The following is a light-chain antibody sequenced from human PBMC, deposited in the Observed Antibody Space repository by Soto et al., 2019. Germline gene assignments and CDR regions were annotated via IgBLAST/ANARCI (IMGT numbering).Light chain of an antibody. V-gene: IGLV1-51*01. J-gene: IGLJ1*01. CDR3: GSWDSSLSAYV. CDR2: DDN. Sequence: QSVMTQPPSVSAAPGQTVTISCSGSSSNIGCNSVSWYQQHQGSAPKLLIYDDNKRPSGIPDRFSGSNTGTSATLGITGFQTGDEADYYCGSWDSSLSAYVFGTGTKLTVL. CDR1: SSNIGCNS.